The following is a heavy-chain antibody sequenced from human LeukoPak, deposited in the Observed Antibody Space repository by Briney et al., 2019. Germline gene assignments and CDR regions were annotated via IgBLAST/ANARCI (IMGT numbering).Heavy chain of an antibody. CDR1: GFTLSDYY. D-gene: IGHD1-26*01. J-gene: IGHJ4*02. Sequence: GGSLRLSCAASGFTLSDYYMSWIRQAPGKGLEWVSYISSSGSTIYYADSVKGRFTISRDNAKNSLYLQMNSLRAEDTAVYYCARAYSGSYYSDFDYWGQGTLVTVSS. V-gene: IGHV3-11*01. CDR3: ARAYSGSYYSDFDY. CDR2: ISSSGSTI.